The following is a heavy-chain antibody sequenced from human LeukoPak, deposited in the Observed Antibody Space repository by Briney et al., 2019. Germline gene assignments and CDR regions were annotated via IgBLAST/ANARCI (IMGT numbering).Heavy chain of an antibody. V-gene: IGHV3-74*01. J-gene: IGHJ4*02. CDR3: AKAGTQQWLLFVGAY. D-gene: IGHD6-19*01. CDR2: INSDGSST. CDR1: GFTFSSYW. Sequence: GGSLRLSCAASGFTFSSYWMHWVRQAPGKGLVWVSRINSDGSSTSYADSVKGRFTISRDNSKNTLYLQMNSLRVEDTAMYYCAKAGTQQWLLFVGAYWGQGALVTVSS.